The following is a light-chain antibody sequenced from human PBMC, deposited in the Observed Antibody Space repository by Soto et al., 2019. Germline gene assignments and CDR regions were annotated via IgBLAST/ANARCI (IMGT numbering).Light chain of an antibody. Sequence: ENVLTQSPGTLSLSPGEEATLSCRATEVVSNRYLAWYQQKPGQAPSLLIYGASTRATGIPDRFSGSGSGTDFTLTINRLEPEDFAVYYCQQYGGTLTFGQGTKLEIK. J-gene: IGKJ2*01. CDR2: GAS. CDR1: EVVSNRY. CDR3: QQYGGTLT. V-gene: IGKV3-20*01.